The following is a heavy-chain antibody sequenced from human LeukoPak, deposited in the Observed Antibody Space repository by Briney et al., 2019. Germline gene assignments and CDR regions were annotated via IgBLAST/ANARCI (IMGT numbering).Heavy chain of an antibody. V-gene: IGHV3-9*01. J-gene: IGHJ6*02. CDR1: GFTFDDYA. D-gene: IGHD6-13*01. Sequence: GGSLRLSCAASGFTFDDYAMHWVRQAPGKGLEWVSGISWNSDSIGHADSVKGRFTISRDNAKNSLYLQMNRLRAEDTALYYCAKDRPISAGRYYYYGMDVWGQGTTVTVSS. CDR2: ISWNSDSI. CDR3: AKDRPISAGRYYYYGMDV.